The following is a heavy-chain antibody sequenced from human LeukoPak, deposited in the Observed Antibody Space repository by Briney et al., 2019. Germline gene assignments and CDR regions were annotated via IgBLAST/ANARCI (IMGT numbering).Heavy chain of an antibody. V-gene: IGHV4-30-2*01. CDR3: ARSHLDYYDSSGYWGYYFDY. CDR1: GGSISSGGYS. Sequence: SQTLSLTCAVSGGSISSGGYSWSWIRRPPGKGLEWIGYIYHSGSTYYNPSLKSRVTISVDRSKNQFSLKLSSVTAADTAVYYCARSHLDYYDSSGYWGYYFDYWGQGTLVTVSS. CDR2: IYHSGST. D-gene: IGHD3-22*01. J-gene: IGHJ4*02.